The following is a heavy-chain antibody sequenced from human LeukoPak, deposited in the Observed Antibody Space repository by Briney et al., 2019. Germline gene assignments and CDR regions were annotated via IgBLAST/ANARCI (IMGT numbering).Heavy chain of an antibody. D-gene: IGHD6-13*01. J-gene: IGHJ5*02. CDR2: INPNSGGT. CDR3: ARDRSSSSSWYGGNWFDP. Sequence: GASVTVSCKASGYTFTGYYMHWVRQAPGQGLEWMGWINPNSGGTNYAQKFQGRVTMTRDSSISTAYMELSRLRSDDTAVYYCARDRSSSSSWYGGNWFDPWGQGTLVTVSS. V-gene: IGHV1-2*02. CDR1: GYTFTGYY.